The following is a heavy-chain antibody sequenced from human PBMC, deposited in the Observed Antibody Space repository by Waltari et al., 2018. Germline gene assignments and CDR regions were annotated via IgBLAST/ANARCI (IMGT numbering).Heavy chain of an antibody. CDR2: RWDDGSNK. Sequence: QVQLVESGGGVVQPGRSLRLSCAASGFTFSSYGMHWVRQAPGKGLEWVAVRWDDGSNKYYADSVKGRFTISRDNSKNTLYLQMNSLRAEDTAVYYCARGVGSYYSFDYWGQGTLVTVSS. V-gene: IGHV3-33*01. CDR3: ARGVGSYYSFDY. CDR1: GFTFSSYG. J-gene: IGHJ4*02. D-gene: IGHD1-26*01.